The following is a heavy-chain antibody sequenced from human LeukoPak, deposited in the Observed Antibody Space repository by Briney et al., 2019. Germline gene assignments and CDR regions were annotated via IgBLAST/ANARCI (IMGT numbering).Heavy chain of an antibody. CDR3: ASTAVAVAGNRAYYFDY. CDR2: IYTSGST. CDR1: GGSISSYY. D-gene: IGHD6-19*01. Sequence: SETLSLTCTVSGGSISSYYWSWIRQPAGKGLEWIGRIYTSGSTNYNPSLKGRVTMSVDTSKNQFSLKLSSVTAADTAVYYCASTAVAVAGNRAYYFDYWGQGTLVTVSS. J-gene: IGHJ4*02. V-gene: IGHV4-4*07.